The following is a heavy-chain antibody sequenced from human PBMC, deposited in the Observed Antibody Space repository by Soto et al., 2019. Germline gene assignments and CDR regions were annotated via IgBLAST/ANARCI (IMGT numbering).Heavy chain of an antibody. Sequence: QVQLVQSGAEVKKPGASVKVSCKASGYTFTSYGISWVRQAPGQGLEWMGWISAYNGNTNYAQKLQGRVTMTTDTASGTAYMELRSLRSEDTAVYYCARDSCSSTSCYPQGKDAFDIWGQGTMVTVSS. J-gene: IGHJ3*02. CDR2: ISAYNGNT. D-gene: IGHD2-2*01. CDR1: GYTFTSYG. CDR3: ARDSCSSTSCYPQGKDAFDI. V-gene: IGHV1-18*01.